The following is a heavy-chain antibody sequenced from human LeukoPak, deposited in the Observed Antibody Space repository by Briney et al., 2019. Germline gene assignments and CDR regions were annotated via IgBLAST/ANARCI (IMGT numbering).Heavy chain of an antibody. J-gene: IGHJ6*02. CDR1: GFTFTYYA. CDR2: ISGSGSDGST. Sequence: PGGSLGLSCAASGFTFTYYAMNWVRQAPGKGLEWVSAISGSGSDGSTYYADSVKGRFSISRDNSKNTLYLQMNSLRAEDTAVYYCAREDSGYDRGDYFYYAMDVWGQGTTVTVSS. CDR3: AREDSGYDRGDYFYYAMDV. V-gene: IGHV3-23*01. D-gene: IGHD5-12*01.